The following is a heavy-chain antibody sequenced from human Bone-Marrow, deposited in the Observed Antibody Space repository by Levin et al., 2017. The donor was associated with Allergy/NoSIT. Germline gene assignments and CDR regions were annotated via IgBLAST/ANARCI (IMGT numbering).Heavy chain of an antibody. J-gene: IGHJ4*02. CDR3: ARHGPPLSGYGQSYHFDF. CDR2: THYSGST. V-gene: IGHV4-59*08. CDR1: GGSVSSDY. D-gene: IGHD5-12*01. Sequence: SCAVSGGSVSSDYWGWIRQPPGKGLEWIGSTHYSGSTSFHPSLKSGVTMSVDTSKNQFSLILSSVTAADTAIYYCARHGPPLSGYGQSYHFDFWGQGTLVTVSS.